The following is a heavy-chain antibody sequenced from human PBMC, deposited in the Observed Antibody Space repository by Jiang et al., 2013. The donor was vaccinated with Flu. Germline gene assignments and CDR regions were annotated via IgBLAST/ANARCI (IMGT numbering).Heavy chain of an antibody. CDR3: ARAPYYDYVGEVRGTFDY. J-gene: IGHJ4*02. Sequence: GSGLVKPSQTLSLTCAVSGGSINSGGYSWSWIRQPPGKGLEWIGYIYYSGSTYYNPSLKSRVTISVDTSKNQFSLKLSSVTAADTAVYYCARAPYYDYVGEVRGTFDYWGQGTLVTVSS. V-gene: IGHV4-30-4*07. D-gene: IGHD3-16*01. CDR2: IYYSGST. CDR1: GGSINSGGYS.